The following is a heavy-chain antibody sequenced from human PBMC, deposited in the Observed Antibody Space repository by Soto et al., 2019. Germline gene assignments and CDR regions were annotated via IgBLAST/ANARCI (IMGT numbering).Heavy chain of an antibody. V-gene: IGHV3-73*01. CDR3: TRLRPYYYYGMDV. J-gene: IGHJ6*02. CDR2: IRSKANSYAT. Sequence: GGSLRLSCAASGFTFSGSAMHWVRQASGKGLEWVGRIRSKANSYATAYAASVKGRFTISRDDSKNTAYLQMNSLKTEDTAVYYCTRLRPYYYYGMDVWGQGTTVTVSS. CDR1: GFTFSGSA.